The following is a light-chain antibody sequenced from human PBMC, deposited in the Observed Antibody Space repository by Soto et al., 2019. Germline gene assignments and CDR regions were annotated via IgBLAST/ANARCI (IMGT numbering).Light chain of an antibody. CDR2: GAS. CDR1: QRVGSN. CDR3: QQYYDWPIT. V-gene: IGKV3-15*01. J-gene: IGKJ5*01. Sequence: PGERVSLSCRASQRVGSNYLAWFQQKPGQTPRLLISGASTRATGIPARFSGSGSGTEFTLTISSLQSEDFAVYYCQQYYDWPITFGQGTRLEIK.